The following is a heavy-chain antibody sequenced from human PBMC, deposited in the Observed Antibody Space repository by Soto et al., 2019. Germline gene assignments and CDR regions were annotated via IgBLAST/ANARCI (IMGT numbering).Heavy chain of an antibody. V-gene: IGHV3-21*01. CDR1: GFTFTSHS. J-gene: IGHJ3*02. CDR2: VSKSGNSI. Sequence: GGSLRLSCEASGFTFTSHSMNWVRQAPGKGREWVSSVSKSGNSIYYADSVKGRFTISRDNTKNSLSLQMDSLRAEYTAVYYCARSLRAVFGLDTFDIWGQGTMVTVSS. CDR3: ARSLRAVFGLDTFDI. D-gene: IGHD3-16*01.